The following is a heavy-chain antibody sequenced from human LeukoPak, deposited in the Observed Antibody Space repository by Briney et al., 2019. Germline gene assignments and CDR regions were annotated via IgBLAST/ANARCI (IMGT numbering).Heavy chain of an antibody. J-gene: IGHJ4*02. CDR2: IYHSGST. D-gene: IGHD4-17*01. V-gene: IGHV4-38-2*02. Sequence: PSDTLSLTCTVSGYSINSGYYWGWIRQPPGKGLEWIGSIYHSGSTYYNPSLKSRVTISVDTSKNQFSLKLSSVTAADTAVYYCARGTTEFDYWGQGTLVTVSS. CDR1: GYSINSGYY. CDR3: ARGTTEFDY.